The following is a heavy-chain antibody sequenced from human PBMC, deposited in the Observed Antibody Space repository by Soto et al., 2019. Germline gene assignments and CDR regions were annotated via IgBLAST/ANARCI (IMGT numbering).Heavy chain of an antibody. V-gene: IGHV3-23*01. D-gene: IGHD2-15*01. CDR2: ISGSGGST. Sequence: GGSLRLSCAASGFTVSSYAMSWVRQAPGKGLEWVSAISGSGGSTYYADSVKGRFTISRDNSKNTLYLQMNSLRAEDTAVYYCAKGSVVVGAKMYLDVWGKGTTVTVSS. J-gene: IGHJ6*03. CDR1: GFTVSSYA. CDR3: AKGSVVVGAKMYLDV.